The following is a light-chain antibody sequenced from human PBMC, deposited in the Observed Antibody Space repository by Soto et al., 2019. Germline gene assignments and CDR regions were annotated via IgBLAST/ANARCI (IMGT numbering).Light chain of an antibody. CDR2: DAS. J-gene: IGKJ2*01. V-gene: IGKV3-11*01. Sequence: EIVLTQSPATLSLSPGERATLSCRASQSVGTYLDWYQQKPGQTPRLLIHDASNWATGIPARFSGSESGTDVTLTISTLEAEDFAIYYCQQRHSWPRTFGQGTKLEIK. CDR1: QSVGTY. CDR3: QQRHSWPRT.